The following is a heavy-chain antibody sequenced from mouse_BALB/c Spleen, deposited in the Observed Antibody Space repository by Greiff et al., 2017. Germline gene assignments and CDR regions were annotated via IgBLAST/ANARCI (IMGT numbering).Heavy chain of an antibody. CDR2: INPSNGGT. V-gene: IGHV1S81*02. D-gene: IGHD3-1*01. CDR1: CYTFTSYY. CDR3: TRSGGFAY. Sequence: VQLQQSGAELVKPGASVKLSCKASCYTFTSYYMYWVKQRPGQGLEWIGEINPSNGGTNFNEKFKSKATLTVDKSSSTAYMQLSSLTSEDSAVYYCTRSGGFAYWGQGTLVTVSA. J-gene: IGHJ3*01.